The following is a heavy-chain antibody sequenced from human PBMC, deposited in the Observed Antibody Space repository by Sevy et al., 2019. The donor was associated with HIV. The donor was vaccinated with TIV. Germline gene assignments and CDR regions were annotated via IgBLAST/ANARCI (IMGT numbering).Heavy chain of an antibody. Sequence: GGSLRLSCAASGFTFSSYSMNWVRQAPGKGLEWVSSISSSSSYIYYADSVKGRFTISRDNAKNALYLQMNSLRAEDTAVYYCARVEYYYDSPSFIDIWGQGTMVTVSS. CDR1: GFTFSSYS. CDR2: ISSSSSYI. CDR3: ARVEYYYDSPSFIDI. J-gene: IGHJ3*02. V-gene: IGHV3-21*01. D-gene: IGHD3-22*01.